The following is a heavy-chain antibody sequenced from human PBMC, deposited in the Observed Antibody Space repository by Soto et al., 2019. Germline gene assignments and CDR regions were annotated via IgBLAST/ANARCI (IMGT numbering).Heavy chain of an antibody. V-gene: IGHV3-23*01. D-gene: IGHD3-3*01. CDR3: ANGEWLSTSHFNF. CDR1: GFTFTSFA. CDR2: ISGSGGAT. Sequence: PGGSLRLSCAASGFTFTSFAVSWVRQAPGKGLEWVSAISGSGGATYYADSVKGRFTVSRDNSRNTVYLQVNSLRVEDTAVYHCANGEWLSTSHFNFWGKGTLVTVSS. J-gene: IGHJ4*02.